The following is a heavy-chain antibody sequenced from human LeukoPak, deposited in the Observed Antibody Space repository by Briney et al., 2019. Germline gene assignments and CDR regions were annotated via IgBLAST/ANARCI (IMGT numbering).Heavy chain of an antibody. CDR1: GFTFSSYG. CDR3: ARGYSSGWSDY. D-gene: IGHD6-19*01. J-gene: IGHJ4*02. V-gene: IGHV3-30*03. CDR2: ISYDGSNK. Sequence: GGSLRLSCAASGFTFSSYGMHWVRQAPGKGLEWVAVISYDGSNKYYADSVKGRFTISRDNSKNTLYLQMNSLRAEDTAVYYCARGYSSGWSDYWGQGTLVTVSS.